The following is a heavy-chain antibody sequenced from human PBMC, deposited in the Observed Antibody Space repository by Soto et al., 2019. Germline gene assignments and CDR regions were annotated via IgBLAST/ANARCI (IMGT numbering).Heavy chain of an antibody. CDR2: IYHSGSI. CDR3: VRGLAGYCSGGSCYSWDY. D-gene: IGHD2-15*01. J-gene: IGHJ4*02. V-gene: IGHV4-38-2*01. Sequence: SETLSLTCAVSGYSISSGYYWGWIRRPPGKGLEWIGSIYHSGSIYYNPSLKSRVTISVDTSKNQFSLSLSSVTAADTAVYYCVRGLAGYCSGGSCYSWDYWGQGTLVTVSS. CDR1: GYSISSGYY.